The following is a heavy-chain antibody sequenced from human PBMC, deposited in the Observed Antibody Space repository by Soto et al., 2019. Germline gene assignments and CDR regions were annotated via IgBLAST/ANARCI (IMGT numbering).Heavy chain of an antibody. J-gene: IGHJ3*02. V-gene: IGHV3-11*05. CDR2: ISSSSSFR. Sequence: GGSLRLSCAASGFTFNDYYMSWIRQAPGKGLEWVSYISSSSSFRNYADSLKGRITISRDNAKNSLYLQMNSLRAEDTAVYYCARGDYYYDSSGLGFDIWGQGTMVTVSS. CDR1: GFTFNDYY. D-gene: IGHD3-22*01. CDR3: ARGDYYYDSSGLGFDI.